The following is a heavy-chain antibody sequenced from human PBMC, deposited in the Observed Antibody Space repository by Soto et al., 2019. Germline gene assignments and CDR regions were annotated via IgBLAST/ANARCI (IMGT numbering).Heavy chain of an antibody. CDR1: GYTFTSYD. CDR3: ERGGRWFGEVGFDY. V-gene: IGHV1-8*01. CDR2: MNPNSGNT. Sequence: QVQLVQSGAEVKKPGASVKVSCKASGYTFTSYDINWVRQATGQGLEWMGWMNPNSGNTGYAQKFQVRVTMTRNTSISTASMELGSLGSEDTAVYYCERGGRWFGEVGFDYGGQGTLVTVSS. J-gene: IGHJ4*02. D-gene: IGHD3-10*01.